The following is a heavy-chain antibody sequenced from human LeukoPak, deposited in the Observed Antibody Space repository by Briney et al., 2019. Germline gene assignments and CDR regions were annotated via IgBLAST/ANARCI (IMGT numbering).Heavy chain of an antibody. V-gene: IGHV4-34*01. Sequence: SETLSLTCAVYGGSFSGYYWSWIRQPPGKGLEWIGEINHSESTNYNPSLKSRVTISVDTSKNQFSLKLSSVTAADTAVYYCARNGWVAARTLGAFDIWGQGTMVTVSS. CDR3: ARNGWVAARTLGAFDI. D-gene: IGHD6-19*01. CDR1: GGSFSGYY. J-gene: IGHJ3*02. CDR2: INHSEST.